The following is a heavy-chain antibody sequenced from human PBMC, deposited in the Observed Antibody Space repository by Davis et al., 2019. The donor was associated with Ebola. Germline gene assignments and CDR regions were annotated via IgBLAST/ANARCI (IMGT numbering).Heavy chain of an antibody. CDR2: INPKNGDT. V-gene: IGHV1-2*06. D-gene: IGHD4-17*01. CDR3: ARDEGSGDYLGP. CDR1: GNRFTVYY. Sequence: AASVKVSCKTSGNRFTVYYMHWVRQAPGQGLEYMGRINPKNGDTKYAQNFQGRVTLTRDPSISTAYMEMSGLRPDDTAMYYCARDEGSGDYLGPWGQGTLVTVSS. J-gene: IGHJ5*02.